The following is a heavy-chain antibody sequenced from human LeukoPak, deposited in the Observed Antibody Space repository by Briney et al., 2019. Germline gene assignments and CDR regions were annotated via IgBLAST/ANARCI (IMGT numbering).Heavy chain of an antibody. V-gene: IGHV1-69*04. CDR3: AREETYYYDSSGYYFDY. J-gene: IGHJ4*02. CDR2: IIPILGIA. Sequence: ASVKVSCKASGYTFTSYGISWVRQAPGQGLEWMGRIIPILGIANYAQKFQGRVTITADKSTSTAYMELSSLRSEDTAVYYCAREETYYYDSSGYYFDYWGQGTLVTVSS. D-gene: IGHD3-22*01. CDR1: GYTFTSYG.